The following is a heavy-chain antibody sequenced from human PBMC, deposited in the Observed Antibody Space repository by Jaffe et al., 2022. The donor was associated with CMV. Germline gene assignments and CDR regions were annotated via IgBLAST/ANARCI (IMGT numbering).Heavy chain of an antibody. CDR1: GDTLSELS. CDR2: FDPEDGKT. CDR3: ATQSRRVVVVATDYYYGTDV. Sequence: QVQLVQSGAEVKKPGASVKVSCKVSGDTLSELSMHWVRQAPGKGLEWMGGFDPEDGKTIYAQKFQGRVTMTEDTSTDTAYMELRSLRSEDTAVYYCATQSRRVVVVATDYYYGTDVWGQGTTVTVSS. D-gene: IGHD2-15*01. V-gene: IGHV1-24*01. J-gene: IGHJ6*02.